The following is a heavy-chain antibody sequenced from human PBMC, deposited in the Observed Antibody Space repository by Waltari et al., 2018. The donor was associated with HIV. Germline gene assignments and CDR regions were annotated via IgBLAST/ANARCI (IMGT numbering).Heavy chain of an antibody. CDR3: VRQPLRHDL. CDR1: GFTFSSHD. CDR2: ISYDARGK. J-gene: IGHJ2*01. Sequence: EVKLVESGGGAVQTGGSLRLSCEGSGFTFSSHDMDWVRQTPGKGLGGVAQISYDARGKFHGDSVRGRFVVSRDNARNSIFLQMNNLRDDDTGVYFCVRQPLRHDL. V-gene: IGHV3-7*01.